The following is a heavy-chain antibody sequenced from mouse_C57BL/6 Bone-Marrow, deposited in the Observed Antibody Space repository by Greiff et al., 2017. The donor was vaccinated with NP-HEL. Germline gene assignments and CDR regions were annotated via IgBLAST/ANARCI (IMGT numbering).Heavy chain of an antibody. V-gene: IGHV1-18*01. CDR3: ARENYYGHSGGYFDV. Sequence: EVQLQQSGPELVKPGASVKIPCKASGYTFTDYNMDWVKQSHGKSLEWIGDINPNNGGTIDNQKFKGKATLTVDKSSSTAYMELRSLTSEDTAVYYCARENYYGHSGGYFDVWGTGTTVTVSS. CDR2: INPNNGGT. J-gene: IGHJ1*03. D-gene: IGHD1-2*01. CDR1: GYTFTDYN.